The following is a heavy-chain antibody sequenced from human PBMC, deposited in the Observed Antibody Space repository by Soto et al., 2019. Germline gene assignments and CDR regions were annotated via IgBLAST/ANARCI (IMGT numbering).Heavy chain of an antibody. Sequence: QVQLVQSGAEVKKPGSSVKVSCKASGGTFSSYAISWVRQAPGQGLEWMGGIIPIFGTANYAQKFQGRVTITADEATSTAYMELSSLRSEDTAVYYCARDFRKTDYYDSSGYYLDAFDIWGQGTMVTVSS. D-gene: IGHD3-22*01. CDR2: IIPIFGTA. J-gene: IGHJ3*02. CDR3: ARDFRKTDYYDSSGYYLDAFDI. V-gene: IGHV1-69*12. CDR1: GGTFSSYA.